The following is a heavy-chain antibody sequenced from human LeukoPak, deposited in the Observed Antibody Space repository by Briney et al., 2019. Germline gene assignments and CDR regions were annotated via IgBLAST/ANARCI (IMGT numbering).Heavy chain of an antibody. J-gene: IGHJ4*02. CDR2: ISSSSSYI. Sequence: GGSLRLSCAASGFTFSSYSMNWVRQAPRKGLEWVSSISSSSSYIYYADSAKGRFTISRDNAKNSLYLQMNSLRAEETGVYYCARERGFDYWGQGTLVTVSS. CDR1: GFTFSSYS. V-gene: IGHV3-21*01. CDR3: ARERGFDY. D-gene: IGHD3-10*01.